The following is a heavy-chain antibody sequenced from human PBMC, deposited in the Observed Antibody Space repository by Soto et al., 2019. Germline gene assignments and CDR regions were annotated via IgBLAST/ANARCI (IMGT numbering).Heavy chain of an antibody. D-gene: IGHD4-17*01. CDR2: IIPIFGTA. J-gene: IGHJ6*02. V-gene: IGHV1-69*01. CDR1: GGTFSSYA. CDR3: ARSTTVVTPSYYYYGMDV. Sequence: VQLVQSGAEVKKPGSSVKVSCKASGGTFSSYAISWVRQAPGQGLEWMGGIIPIFGTANYAQKFQGRVTITADESTSTAYMELSSLRSEDTAVYYCARSTTVVTPSYYYYGMDVWGQGTTVTVSS.